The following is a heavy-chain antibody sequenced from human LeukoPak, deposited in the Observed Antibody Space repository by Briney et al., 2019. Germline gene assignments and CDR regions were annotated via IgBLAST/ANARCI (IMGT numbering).Heavy chain of an antibody. J-gene: IGHJ6*03. V-gene: IGHV1-18*01. Sequence: ASVTVSCKASGYTFTSYGISWVRQAPGQGLEWMGWISAYNGNTNYAQKLQGRVTMTTDTSTSTAYMELRSLRSDDTAVYYCAREGYDFWSGYGQHYYYYYYMDVWGKGTTVTVSS. CDR2: ISAYNGNT. CDR3: AREGYDFWSGYGQHYYYYYYMDV. D-gene: IGHD3-3*01. CDR1: GYTFTSYG.